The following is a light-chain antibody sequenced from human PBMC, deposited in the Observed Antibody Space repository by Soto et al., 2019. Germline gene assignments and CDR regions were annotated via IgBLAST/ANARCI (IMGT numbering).Light chain of an antibody. V-gene: IGKV1-5*03. CDR1: QTISSW. CDR2: KAS. CDR3: QHYNSYSEA. Sequence: DIQMTQSPSTLSGSVGDRVTITCRASQTISSWLAWYQQKPGKAPKLLIYKASTLKSGVTPRFGGSGSGTEFTLTITSLQPDDFAAYYCQHYNSYSEAFGHGTKV. J-gene: IGKJ1*01.